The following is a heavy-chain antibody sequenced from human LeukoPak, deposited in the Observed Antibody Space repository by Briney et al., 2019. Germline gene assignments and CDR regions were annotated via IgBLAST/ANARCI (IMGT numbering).Heavy chain of an antibody. D-gene: IGHD1-26*01. J-gene: IGHJ4*02. CDR2: ISYDGSNK. V-gene: IGHV3-30*01. CDR1: GFTFSSYA. CDR3: PLGATSVFDY. Sequence: HPVGSLRLSCAASGFTFSSYAMHWVRQAPGKGLEWVAVISYDGSNKYYADSVRGRFTISRDNSKNTLYLQMNSLRAEDTAVYYCPLGATSVFDYWGQGTLVTVSS.